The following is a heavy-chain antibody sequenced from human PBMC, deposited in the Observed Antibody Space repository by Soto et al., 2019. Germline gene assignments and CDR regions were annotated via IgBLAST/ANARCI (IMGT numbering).Heavy chain of an antibody. V-gene: IGHV6-1*01. D-gene: IGHD6-19*01. Sequence: SQTLSLTCGISGDSVSSNNTAWNWIRQSPSRGLEWLGRTYYRSKWYSDYAVSVTSRITITPDTSKNQFSLQLNSVTPEDTAVYYCAGQAVTGNSSDYWGQGTLVTVSS. J-gene: IGHJ4*02. CDR1: GDSVSSNNTA. CDR3: AGQAVTGNSSDY. CDR2: TYYRSKWYS.